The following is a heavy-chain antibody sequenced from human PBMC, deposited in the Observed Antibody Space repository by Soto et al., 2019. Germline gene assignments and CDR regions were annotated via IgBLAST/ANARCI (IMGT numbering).Heavy chain of an antibody. D-gene: IGHD6-19*01. V-gene: IGHV3-21*01. CDR2: ISSSSTYI. Sequence: PGGSLRLSCAASGFTFSTFTMNWVRQAPGKGLEWVSSISSSSTYIYYADSLKGRFTISRDNAKNSLYLQMNSLRAEDTGVYYCARMPYSSGWYLAFDYWGQGA. CDR1: GFTFSTFT. CDR3: ARMPYSSGWYLAFDY. J-gene: IGHJ4*02.